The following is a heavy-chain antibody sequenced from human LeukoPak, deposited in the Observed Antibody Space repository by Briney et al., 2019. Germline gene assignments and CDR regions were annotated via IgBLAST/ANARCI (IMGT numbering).Heavy chain of an antibody. CDR2: IYHSGST. V-gene: IGHV4-30-2*01. J-gene: IGHJ4*02. CDR1: GGSISSGGYY. Sequence: SQTLSLTCTVSGGSISSGGYYWSWIRQPPGKGLEWIGYIYHSGSTYYNPSLKSRVTISVDRSKNQFSLKLSSMTAADTAVYYCARQGGWLQPFDYWGQGTLVTVSS. D-gene: IGHD5-24*01. CDR3: ARQGGWLQPFDY.